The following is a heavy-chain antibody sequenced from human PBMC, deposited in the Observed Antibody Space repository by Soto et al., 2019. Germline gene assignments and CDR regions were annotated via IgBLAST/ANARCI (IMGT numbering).Heavy chain of an antibody. CDR3: SKDLDGLQVLVDSSICFDY. Sequence: PGGSLRLSCAASGFTFNSYGMHWVRQAPGKGLEWVAVISYDGSDKYYADSVKGRFTISRDNSKNTLYLQMNSLRAEDTAVYYCSKDLDGLQVLVDSSICFDYWGQGTLVTVSS. J-gene: IGHJ4*02. CDR2: ISYDGSDK. CDR1: GFTFNSYG. D-gene: IGHD3-16*02. V-gene: IGHV3-30*18.